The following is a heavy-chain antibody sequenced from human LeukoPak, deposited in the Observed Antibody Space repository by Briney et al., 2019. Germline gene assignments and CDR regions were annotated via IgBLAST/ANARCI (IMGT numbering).Heavy chain of an antibody. J-gene: IGHJ4*02. D-gene: IGHD2-21*02. CDR1: GFTFSSYA. V-gene: IGHV3-30*04. Sequence: KPGGSLRLSCAASGFTFSSYAMHWVRHAPGKALEWVAVISYDGSNKYYADSVKGRFTISRDNSKNTLYVQMNSRRAEDTAVYYCARDGFLWVVVTVIETDYWGQGNPVTVSP. CDR3: ARDGFLWVVVTVIETDY. CDR2: ISYDGSNK.